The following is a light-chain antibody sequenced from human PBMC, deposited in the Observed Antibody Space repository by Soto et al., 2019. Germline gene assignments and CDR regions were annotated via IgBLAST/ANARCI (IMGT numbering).Light chain of an antibody. Sequence: QSALTQPASVSGSPGQSITLSCTGTSSDIGGYDYVSWYQRHPGKAPKLIIYDVNNRPSGVSNRFSGSKSGNTASLTIYGLHAEDEADYYCTSYASGSSHVVFGGGTKLTVL. CDR1: SSDIGGYDY. J-gene: IGLJ2*01. V-gene: IGLV2-14*01. CDR3: TSYASGSSHVV. CDR2: DVN.